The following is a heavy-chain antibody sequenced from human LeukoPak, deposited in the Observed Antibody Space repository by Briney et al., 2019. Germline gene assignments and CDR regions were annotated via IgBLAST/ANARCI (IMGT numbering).Heavy chain of an antibody. CDR2: IKQDGSEK. CDR1: GFIFSNYG. V-gene: IGHV3-7*01. Sequence: GGSLRLSCAASGFIFSNYGMHWVRQAPGKGLEWVANIKQDGSEKYYVDSVKGRFTISRDNAKNSLYLQMNNLRAEDTAVYYCAREPGYCSGGSCYLGSGYFDYWGQGTLVTVSS. CDR3: AREPGYCSGGSCYLGSGYFDY. D-gene: IGHD2-15*01. J-gene: IGHJ4*02.